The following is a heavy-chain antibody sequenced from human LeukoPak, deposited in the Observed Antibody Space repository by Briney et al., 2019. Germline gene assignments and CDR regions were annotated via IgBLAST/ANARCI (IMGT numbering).Heavy chain of an antibody. CDR2: IYSDNT. J-gene: IGHJ5*02. CDR1: GFTVSSNS. D-gene: IGHD3-10*01. V-gene: IGHV3-53*01. Sequence: GGSLRLSCTVSGFTVSSNSMSWVRQAPGKGLEWVSFIYSDNTHYADSVKGRFTISRDNAKNSLYLQMNSLRAEDTAVYYCASGRFGEFHNWFDPWGQGTLVTVSS. CDR3: ASGRFGEFHNWFDP.